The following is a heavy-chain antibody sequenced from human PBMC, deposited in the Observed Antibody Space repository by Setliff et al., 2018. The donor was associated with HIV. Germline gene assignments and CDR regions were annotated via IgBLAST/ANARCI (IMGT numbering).Heavy chain of an antibody. D-gene: IGHD6-13*01. J-gene: IGHJ6*02. CDR2: FDPEDGET. CDR3: ATASPGQQPYYYYYYGMDV. V-gene: IGHV1-24*01. Sequence: VQVSCKVSGYTLTELSRHWVRQAPGKGLEWMGGFDPEDGETIYAQKFQGRVTMTEDTSTDTAYMELSSLRSEDTAVYYCATASPGQQPYYYYYYGMDVWGQGTTVTVS. CDR1: GYTLTELS.